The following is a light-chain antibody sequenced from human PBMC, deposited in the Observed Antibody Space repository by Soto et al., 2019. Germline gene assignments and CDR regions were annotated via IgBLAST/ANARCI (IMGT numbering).Light chain of an antibody. CDR3: QQYGRLPLS. J-gene: IGKJ4*01. V-gene: IGKV3-20*01. Sequence: EILLTQSPGTLSLSPGDRATLSCRASQSLGSTFLAWYQQKSGQSPRLLIYGASDRATVVPDRFSGSGSGADFTLTISRLEPEDFAVYFCQQYGRLPLSFGGGTKVEIK. CDR1: QSLGSTF. CDR2: GAS.